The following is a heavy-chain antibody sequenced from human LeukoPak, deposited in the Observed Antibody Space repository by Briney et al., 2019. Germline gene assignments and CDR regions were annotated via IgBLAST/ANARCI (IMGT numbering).Heavy chain of an antibody. Sequence: TSETLSLTCTVSGGSISSSSYYWGWLRQPPGKGLEWIGSIYYSGSTYYNPSLKSRVTISVDTSKNQFSLKLSSVTAADTAVYYCARRGYYYDSSGYIHWGQGTLVTVSS. CDR2: IYYSGST. V-gene: IGHV4-39*01. D-gene: IGHD3-22*01. CDR3: ARRGYYYDSSGYIH. J-gene: IGHJ4*02. CDR1: GGSISSSSYY.